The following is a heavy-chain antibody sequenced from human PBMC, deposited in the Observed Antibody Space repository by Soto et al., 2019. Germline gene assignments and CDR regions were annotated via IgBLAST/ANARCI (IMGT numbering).Heavy chain of an antibody. V-gene: IGHV4-59*08. J-gene: IGHJ1*01. Sequence: SETLSLTCTVSGGSISSYYWSWIRQPPGKGLEWIGYIYYSGSTNYNPSLKSRVTISVDTSKNQFSLKPSSVTAADTAVYYCARLIAVAGTEYFQHWGQGTLVTVSS. D-gene: IGHD6-19*01. CDR2: IYYSGST. CDR3: ARLIAVAGTEYFQH. CDR1: GGSISSYY.